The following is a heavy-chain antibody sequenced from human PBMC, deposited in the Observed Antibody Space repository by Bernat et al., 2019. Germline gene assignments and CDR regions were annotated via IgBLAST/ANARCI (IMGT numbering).Heavy chain of an antibody. D-gene: IGHD2-2*01. CDR3: ARALVLYCSSTACHYMDV. Sequence: QVQLVQSGAEVKKPGASVKVSCKASGYTFTSYGISWVRQAPGQGLEWMGWISAYNGNTNYAQKLQGRVTMTTDTSTSTAYMELRSLRSDDTAVYYCARALVLYCSSTACHYMDVWGKGTTVTVSS. CDR1: GYTFTSYG. V-gene: IGHV1-18*01. CDR2: ISAYNGNT. J-gene: IGHJ6*03.